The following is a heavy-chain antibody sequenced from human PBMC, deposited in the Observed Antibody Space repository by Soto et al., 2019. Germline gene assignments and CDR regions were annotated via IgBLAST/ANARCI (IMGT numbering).Heavy chain of an antibody. CDR2: ISGDGRTT. Sequence: PXGSLRLSCSASGFTYSSHWMNWVRQAPGKGLVWVSRISGDGRTTSHADSVKGRFTISRDNAKNTLYLQVNSLRVEDTAVYYCARGVPNCSSSSCYFDFWGQRKLVTVSS. CDR1: GFTYSSHW. CDR3: ARGVPNCSSSSCYFDF. J-gene: IGHJ4*02. D-gene: IGHD2-2*01. V-gene: IGHV3-74*01.